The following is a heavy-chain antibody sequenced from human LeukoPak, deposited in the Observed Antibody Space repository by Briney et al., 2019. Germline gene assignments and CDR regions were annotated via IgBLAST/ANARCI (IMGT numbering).Heavy chain of an antibody. CDR1: GFTFSSYS. CDR3: ARTGGSGIGTFDY. CDR2: ISSSSSSYI. V-gene: IGHV3-21*01. D-gene: IGHD3-10*01. J-gene: IGHJ4*02. Sequence: PGGSLRLSCAASGFTFSSYSMNWVRQAPGKGLEWVSSISSSSSSYIYYADSVKGRFTISRDNAKNSLYLQMNSLRAEDTAVYYCARTGGSGIGTFDYWGQGTLVTVSS.